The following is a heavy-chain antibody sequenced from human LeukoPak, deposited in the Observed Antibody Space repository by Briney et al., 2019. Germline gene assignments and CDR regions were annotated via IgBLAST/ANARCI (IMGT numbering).Heavy chain of an antibody. CDR2: IYYSGST. CDR3: ARAVDFWSGPLYYYYGMGV. J-gene: IGHJ6*02. V-gene: IGHV4-59*01. D-gene: IGHD3-3*01. CDR1: GGSLSSYY. Sequence: SETLSLTCTVSGGSLSSYYWSWIRQPPGKGLEWIGYIYYSGSTSYNPSLKSRVTISVDTSKNQFSLKLSSVTAADTAVYYCARAVDFWSGPLYYYYGMGVWGQGTTVTVSS.